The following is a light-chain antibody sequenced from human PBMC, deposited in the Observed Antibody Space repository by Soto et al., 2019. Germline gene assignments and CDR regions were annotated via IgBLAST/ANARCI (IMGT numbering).Light chain of an antibody. V-gene: IGLV1-44*01. CDR2: STD. Sequence: QSVLTQPPSASATPGQTVTISCSGSSSNIALSHVYWYQQLPGTAPKLLIYSTDQQPTGVPDRFSGSRSGTTASLAISGVQSEDEADYYCSAWDDSLNGSVFGGGTKVTVL. J-gene: IGLJ3*02. CDR3: SAWDDSLNGSV. CDR1: SSNIALSH.